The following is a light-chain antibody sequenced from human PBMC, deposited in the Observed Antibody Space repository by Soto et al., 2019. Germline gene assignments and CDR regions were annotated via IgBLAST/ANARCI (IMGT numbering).Light chain of an antibody. J-gene: IGKJ1*01. CDR3: QQYENYWT. Sequence: DIQMTQSPSTLSATAGDRVTITCRASQSISSWLAWYQQKPGKAPKLLIYDASNLESGVPSRFSGSGSGTEFHLTISNLQPDYFATYYCQQYENYWTFGQGTKVEIK. CDR2: DAS. V-gene: IGKV1-5*01. CDR1: QSISSW.